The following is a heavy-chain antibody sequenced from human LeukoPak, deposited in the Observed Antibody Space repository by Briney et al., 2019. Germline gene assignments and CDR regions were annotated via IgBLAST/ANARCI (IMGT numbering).Heavy chain of an antibody. D-gene: IGHD6-19*01. V-gene: IGHV4-34*01. J-gene: IGHJ6*03. CDR1: GVSISGYY. Sequence: SETLSLTCTVSGVSISGYYWSWIRQPPGKGLEWIGEINHSGSTNYNPSLKSRVTISVDTSKNQFSLKLSSVTAADTAVYYCARGRVDSSGWYYYYYMDVWGKGTTVTVSS. CDR2: INHSGST. CDR3: ARGRVDSSGWYYYYYMDV.